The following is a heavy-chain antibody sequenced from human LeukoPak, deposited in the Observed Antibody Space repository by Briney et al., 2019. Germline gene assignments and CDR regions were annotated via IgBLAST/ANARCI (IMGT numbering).Heavy chain of an antibody. V-gene: IGHV1-69*05. Sequence: SVKVSCKASGGTFSSYAISWVRRAPGQGLEWMGGIIPILGTANYAQKFQGRVTITTDESTSTAYMELSSLRSEDTAVYYCARDSSDSSGWYYFDYWGQGTLVTVSS. J-gene: IGHJ4*02. CDR1: GGTFSSYA. CDR2: IIPILGTA. D-gene: IGHD6-19*01. CDR3: ARDSSDSSGWYYFDY.